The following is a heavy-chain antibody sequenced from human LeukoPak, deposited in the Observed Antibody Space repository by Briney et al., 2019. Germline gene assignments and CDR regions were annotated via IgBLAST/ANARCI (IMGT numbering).Heavy chain of an antibody. CDR1: GITLSNYG. CDR2: ISERGGST. J-gene: IGHJ4*02. CDR3: AKRGIVIRAVIIIGFHKEAYYFDY. D-gene: IGHD3-10*01. Sequence: PGGPLRLSCVVSGITLSNYGMSWVRQAPGKGLEWVSGISERGGSTNYADSVKGRFIISRDTSKNTVYLQMNSLRVEDTAVYFCAKRGIVIRAVIIIGFHKEAYYFDYWGQGILVTVSP. V-gene: IGHV3-23*01.